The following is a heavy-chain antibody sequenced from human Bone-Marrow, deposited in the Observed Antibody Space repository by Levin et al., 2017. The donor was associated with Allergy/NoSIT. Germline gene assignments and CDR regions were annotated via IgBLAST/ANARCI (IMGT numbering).Heavy chain of an antibody. Sequence: GGSLRLSCAASGFTFSSYGMHWVRQAPGKGLEWVAVIWYDGSNKYYADSVKGRFTISRDNSKNTLYLQMNSLRAEDTAVYYCARGGYYGSGSSSPSFLIDYWGQGTLVTVSS. D-gene: IGHD3-10*01. CDR3: ARGGYYGSGSSSPSFLIDY. CDR1: GFTFSSYG. V-gene: IGHV3-33*01. CDR2: IWYDGSNK. J-gene: IGHJ4*02.